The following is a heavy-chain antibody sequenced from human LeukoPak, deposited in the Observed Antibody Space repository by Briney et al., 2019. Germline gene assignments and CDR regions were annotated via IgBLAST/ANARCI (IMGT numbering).Heavy chain of an antibody. D-gene: IGHD7-27*01. Sequence: PGGSLRLSCAASGFTFSSYAMHWVRQAPGKGLEWVAVISYDGSNKYYADSVKGRFTISRDNSKNTLYLQMNSLRAEDTAVYYCGGGGYWGSVGYPLDYWGQGTLVTVSS. CDR1: GFTFSSYA. J-gene: IGHJ4*02. CDR3: GGGGYWGSVGYPLDY. CDR2: ISYDGSNK. V-gene: IGHV3-30*04.